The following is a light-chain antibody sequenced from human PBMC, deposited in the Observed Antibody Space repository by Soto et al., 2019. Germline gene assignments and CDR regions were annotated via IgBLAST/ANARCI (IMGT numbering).Light chain of an antibody. CDR1: QTISRY. CDR3: QSVHSVPFT. J-gene: IGKJ3*01. Sequence: DIQMTQSPSSLSASVGDRVTITCRASQTISRYLNWYQQKPGKAPKLLISAASSLQSGVPPRFSGSGSGTDFTLSISSLQPEDFATYYCQSVHSVPFTFGPGTKVDIK. CDR2: AAS. V-gene: IGKV1-39*01.